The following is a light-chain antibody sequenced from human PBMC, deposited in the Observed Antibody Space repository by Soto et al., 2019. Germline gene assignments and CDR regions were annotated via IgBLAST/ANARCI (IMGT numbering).Light chain of an antibody. J-gene: IGKJ1*01. CDR1: QSLLHSNGYNY. V-gene: IGKV2-30*02. Sequence: DIVMTQSPLSLPVTPVEPASISCRSSQSLLHSNGYNYLDWYHQRPGQSPRRLIYKVSNRDSGVPDRFSGSGSGTDFTLKISRVEAEDVGVYYCMQGTHWPRTFGQGTKVDIK. CDR3: MQGTHWPRT. CDR2: KVS.